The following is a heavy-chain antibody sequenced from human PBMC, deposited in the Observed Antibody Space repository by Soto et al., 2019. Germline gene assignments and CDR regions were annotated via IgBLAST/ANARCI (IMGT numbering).Heavy chain of an antibody. CDR3: ARGKGVVVVAATHAEYFQH. J-gene: IGHJ1*01. Sequence: SETLSLTCAVYGASFSGYYWSWIRQPPGKGLEWIGEINHSGSTNYNPSLKSRVTISVDTSKNQFSLKLSSVTAADTAVYYCARGKGVVVVAATHAEYFQHWGQGTLVTVSS. D-gene: IGHD2-15*01. CDR1: GASFSGYY. CDR2: INHSGST. V-gene: IGHV4-34*01.